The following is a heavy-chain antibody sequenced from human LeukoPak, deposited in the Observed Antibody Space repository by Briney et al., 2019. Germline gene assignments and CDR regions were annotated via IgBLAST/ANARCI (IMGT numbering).Heavy chain of an antibody. D-gene: IGHD4-17*01. J-gene: IGHJ4*02. CDR2: IYYSGST. CDR3: ARWTTVTPFDY. CDR1: GGSISSYY. V-gene: IGHV4-59*01. Sequence: SETLSLTCTVSGGSISSYYWSWIRQPPGKGLEWIGYIYYSGSTNYNPSLKSRVTISVDTSKNQFSLKLSSATAADRAVYYCARWTTVTPFDYWGQGTLVTVSS.